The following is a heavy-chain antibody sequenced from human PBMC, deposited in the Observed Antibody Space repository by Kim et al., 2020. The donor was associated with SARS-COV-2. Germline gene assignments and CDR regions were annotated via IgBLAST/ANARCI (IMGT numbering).Heavy chain of an antibody. CDR3: ARAPIRPSSGWYEIDY. CDR2: ISSSSSYT. D-gene: IGHD6-19*01. Sequence: GGSLRLSCAASGFTFSDYYMSWIRQAPGKGLEWVSYISSSSSYTNYADSVKGRFTISRDNAKNSLYLQMNSLRAEDTAVYYCARAPIRPSSGWYEIDYWGQGTLVTVSS. V-gene: IGHV3-11*06. J-gene: IGHJ4*02. CDR1: GFTFSDYY.